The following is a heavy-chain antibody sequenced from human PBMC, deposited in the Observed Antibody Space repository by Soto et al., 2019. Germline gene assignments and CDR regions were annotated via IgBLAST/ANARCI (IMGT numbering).Heavy chain of an antibody. CDR1: GFTFSNAW. CDR2: IKSKTDGGTT. V-gene: IGHV3-15*01. J-gene: IGHJ4*02. CDR3: TTDGDYRSSYYFDY. Sequence: GGSLRLSCAASGFTFSNAWMSWVRQAPGKGLEWVGRIKSKTDGGTTDYAAPVKGRFTISRDDSKNTLYLQMNSLKTEDTAVYYCTTDGDYRSSYYFDYWGQGTLVTVSS. D-gene: IGHD4-17*01.